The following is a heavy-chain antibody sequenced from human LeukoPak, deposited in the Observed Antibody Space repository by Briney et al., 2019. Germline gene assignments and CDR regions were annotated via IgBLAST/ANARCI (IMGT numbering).Heavy chain of an antibody. CDR1: GYSINNYW. Sequence: GESLKISCKGSGYSINNYWIGWVRQMPGKGPEWMGIIYPADSDIRYSPSFQGQVTISADKSISTAYLQWSSLKASDTAMYYCARELKRYCSSTSCNRAFDIWGQGTMVTVSS. CDR3: ARELKRYCSSTSCNRAFDI. V-gene: IGHV5-51*01. D-gene: IGHD2-2*01. CDR2: IYPADSDI. J-gene: IGHJ3*02.